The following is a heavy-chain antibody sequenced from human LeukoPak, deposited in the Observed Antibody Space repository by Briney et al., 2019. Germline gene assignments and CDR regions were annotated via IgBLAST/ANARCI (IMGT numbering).Heavy chain of an antibody. D-gene: IGHD5-18*01. V-gene: IGHV3-48*01. CDR3: AREAGIQLWLPGY. CDR2: ISSSSSTI. CDR1: GFTFSSYS. J-gene: IGHJ4*02. Sequence: PGGSLRLSCAASGFTFSSYSMNWVRQAPGKGLEWDSYISSSSSTIYYADSVKGRFTISRDNAKNSLYLQMNSLRAEDTAVYYCAREAGIQLWLPGYWGQGTLVTVSS.